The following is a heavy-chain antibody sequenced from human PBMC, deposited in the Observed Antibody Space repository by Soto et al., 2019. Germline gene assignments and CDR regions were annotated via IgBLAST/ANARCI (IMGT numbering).Heavy chain of an antibody. CDR3: ARNDFGDQKPPFPDS. V-gene: IGHV4-30-4*01. Sequence: QVQLQESGPGLVKPSQTLSLTCTVSGGSISSGDYYWSWIRQPPGKGLEWIGYIYYSGSTYYNPSLESRVTISVDTSKNQFALKVSSVTAADTAVYYCARNDFGDQKPPFPDSWGQGTLVTVSS. CDR1: GGSISSGDYY. D-gene: IGHD4-17*01. J-gene: IGHJ4*02. CDR2: IYYSGST.